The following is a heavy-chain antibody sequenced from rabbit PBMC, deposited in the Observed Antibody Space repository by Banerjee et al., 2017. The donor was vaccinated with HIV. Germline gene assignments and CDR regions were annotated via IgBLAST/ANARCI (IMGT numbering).Heavy chain of an antibody. Sequence: QEQLEESGGDLVKPEGSLTLTCTASGFSFSSYYYMYWVRQAPGKGLEWIGFIDTNTGKTFYASWAKGRFTISKTSSTTVTLQMPSLTAADTATYFCARDLGGYAGYGDLWGQGTLVTVS. D-gene: IGHD7-1*01. J-gene: IGHJ4*01. CDR1: GFSFSSYYY. CDR2: IDTNTGKT. V-gene: IGHV1S45*01. CDR3: ARDLGGYAGYGDL.